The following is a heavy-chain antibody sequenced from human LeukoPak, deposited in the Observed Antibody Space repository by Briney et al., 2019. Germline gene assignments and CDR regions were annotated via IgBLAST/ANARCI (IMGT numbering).Heavy chain of an antibody. D-gene: IGHD6-13*01. CDR2: ISYDVGKK. Sequence: PGRSLRLSCAASGFTFSSYGMHWVRQAPGKGLEWVAVISYDVGKKYYADSVKGRFTISRDNSKNTLYLHMNSLRAEDTAVYYCTNLPGRRSGIPFDYWGQGTLVTVSS. CDR3: TNLPGRRSGIPFDY. J-gene: IGHJ4*02. V-gene: IGHV3-30*18. CDR1: GFTFSSYG.